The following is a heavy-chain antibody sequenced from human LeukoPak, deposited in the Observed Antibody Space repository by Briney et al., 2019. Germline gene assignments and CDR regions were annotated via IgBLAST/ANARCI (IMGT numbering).Heavy chain of an antibody. V-gene: IGHV3-21*01. CDR3: ARDLRL. CDR1: GFTFSNYN. Sequence: GGSLRLSCAASGFTFSNYNMNWVRQAPGKGLEWVSSISSGSNYIYYADSVQGRFTISRDNARNSLYLQMNSLSADDAAVYYCARDLRLWGQGTLVTVSS. J-gene: IGHJ4*02. CDR2: ISSGSNYI.